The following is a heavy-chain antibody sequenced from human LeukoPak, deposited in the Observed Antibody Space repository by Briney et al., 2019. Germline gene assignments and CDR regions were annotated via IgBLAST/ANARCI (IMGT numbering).Heavy chain of an antibody. CDR3: ARRYSSSWYFFGGYYFDY. D-gene: IGHD6-13*01. Sequence: SETLSLTCAVYGGSFSGYYWSWIRQPPGKGLEWIGEINHSGSTNYNPSLKSRVTISVDTSKNQFSLKLSSVTAADTAVYYCARRYSSSWYFFGGYYFDYWGQGTLVTVSS. CDR2: INHSGST. J-gene: IGHJ4*02. V-gene: IGHV4-34*01. CDR1: GGSFSGYY.